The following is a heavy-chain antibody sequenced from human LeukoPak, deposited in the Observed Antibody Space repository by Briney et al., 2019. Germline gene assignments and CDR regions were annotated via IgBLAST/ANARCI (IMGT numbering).Heavy chain of an antibody. Sequence: SGGSLRLSCAASGFAFSSHAMSWVRQAPGKGLEWVSSFGTRSTSIYHAGSVKGRFAISRDNAKNSLYLQMNSLRAEDTALYYCAREVSEGFDFWGQGTLVTVSS. V-gene: IGHV3-21*01. CDR3: AREVSEGFDF. D-gene: IGHD3-22*01. CDR2: FGTRSTSI. J-gene: IGHJ4*02. CDR1: GFAFSSHA.